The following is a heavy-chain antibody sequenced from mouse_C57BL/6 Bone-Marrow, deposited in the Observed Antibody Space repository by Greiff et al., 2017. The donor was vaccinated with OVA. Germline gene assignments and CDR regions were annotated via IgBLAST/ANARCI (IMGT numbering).Heavy chain of an antibody. CDR1: GFSFNTYA. J-gene: IGHJ3*01. CDR2: IRSKSNNYAT. Sequence: EVKLMESGGGLVQPKGSLKLSCAASGFSFNTYAMNWVRQAPGKGLEWVARIRSKSNNYATYYADSVKVRFTISRDDSESMLYLQVNNLKTEGTAVYYYVQMRGAYWGQGTLVTVSA. CDR3: VQMRGAY. V-gene: IGHV10-1*01.